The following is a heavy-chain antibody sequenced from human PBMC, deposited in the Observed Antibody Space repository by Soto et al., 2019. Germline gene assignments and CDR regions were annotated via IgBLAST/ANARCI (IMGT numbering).Heavy chain of an antibody. Sequence: QVQLVESGGGVVQPGRSLRLSCAASGFTFSSYAMHWVRQAPGKGLEWVAVISYDGSNKYYADSVKGRFTISRDNSKNTLYLQMNSLRAEDTAVYYCARSVGYEVVFWGQGTLVTVSS. V-gene: IGHV3-30-3*01. CDR3: ARSVGYEVVF. J-gene: IGHJ4*02. CDR1: GFTFSSYA. CDR2: ISYDGSNK. D-gene: IGHD5-12*01.